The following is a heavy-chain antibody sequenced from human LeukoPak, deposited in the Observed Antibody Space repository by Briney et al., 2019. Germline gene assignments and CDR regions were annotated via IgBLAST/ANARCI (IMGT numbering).Heavy chain of an antibody. J-gene: IGHJ6*03. CDR3: ARGRALMTTVTTAYYYYMDV. Sequence: GASVKVSCKASGGTFSSYAISWVRQAPGQGLEWMGGIIPIFGTANYAQKFQGRVTITADESTSTAYMELSSLRSEDTAVYYCARGRALMTTVTTAYYYYMDVWGKGTTVTVSS. D-gene: IGHD4-11*01. CDR2: IIPIFGTA. CDR1: GGTFSSYA. V-gene: IGHV1-69*13.